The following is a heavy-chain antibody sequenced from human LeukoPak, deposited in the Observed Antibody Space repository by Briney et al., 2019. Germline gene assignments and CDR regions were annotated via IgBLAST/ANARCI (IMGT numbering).Heavy chain of an antibody. D-gene: IGHD6-13*01. CDR1: GGTFSSYA. CDR2: IIPIFGTA. CDR3: ARDHRIAAAGNRGWHAFDI. J-gene: IGHJ3*02. Sequence: EASVKVSCKASGGTFSSYAISWVRQAPGQGLEWMGGIIPIFGTANYAQKFQGRVTITTDESTSTAYMELSSLRSEDTAVYYCARDHRIAAAGNRGWHAFDIWGQGTMVTVSS. V-gene: IGHV1-69*05.